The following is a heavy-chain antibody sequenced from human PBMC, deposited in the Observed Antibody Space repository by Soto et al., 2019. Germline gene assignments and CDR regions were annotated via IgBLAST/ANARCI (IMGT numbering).Heavy chain of an antibody. CDR2: IYPGDSDT. J-gene: IGHJ4*02. Sequence: LGESLKISCKGSGYSFTSYWIGWVRQMPGKGLEWMGIIYPGDSDTRYSPSFQGQVTISADKSISTAYLQWSSLKASDTAMYYCARLDSVVAVDGGGEYWGQGTLVTVSS. CDR1: GYSFTSYW. V-gene: IGHV5-51*01. CDR3: ARLDSVVAVDGGGEY. D-gene: IGHD6-19*01.